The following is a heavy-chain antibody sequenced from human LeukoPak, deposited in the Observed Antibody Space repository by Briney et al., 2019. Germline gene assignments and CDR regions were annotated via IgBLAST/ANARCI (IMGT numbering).Heavy chain of an antibody. CDR1: GYTFTSYG. Sequence: GASVKVSCKASGYTFTSYGISWVRQAPGQGLEWMGWISAYNGNTNYAQKLQGRVTMTTDTSTSTAYMELRSLRSDDTAVYYCAREVVVPAAPTSLYYYYGMDVWGQGTTVTVSS. CDR3: AREVVVPAAPTSLYYYYGMDV. V-gene: IGHV1-18*01. D-gene: IGHD2-2*01. CDR2: ISAYNGNT. J-gene: IGHJ6*02.